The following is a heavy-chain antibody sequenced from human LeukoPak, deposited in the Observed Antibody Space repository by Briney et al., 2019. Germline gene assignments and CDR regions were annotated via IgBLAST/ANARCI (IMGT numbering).Heavy chain of an antibody. Sequence: GGSLRLSCAASGFTFSSCAMSWVRQAPGKGLVWVSTIIDSGNSIYYADSAEGRFTISRDNSKNTLYLQMNSLRAGDTAVYYCAKDPIFSGSYGVFDYWGLGTLVTVSS. D-gene: IGHD1-26*01. V-gene: IGHV3-23*01. CDR1: GFTFSSCA. CDR2: IIDSGNSI. J-gene: IGHJ4*02. CDR3: AKDPIFSGSYGVFDY.